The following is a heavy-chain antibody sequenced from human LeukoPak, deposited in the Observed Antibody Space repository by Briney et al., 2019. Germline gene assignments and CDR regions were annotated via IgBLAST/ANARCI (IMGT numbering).Heavy chain of an antibody. CDR3: GRGRSEDTRYSSSYFEDY. D-gene: IGHD6-6*01. CDR1: GGSISSGSYY. CDR2: IYTRGST. V-gene: IGHV4-61*02. J-gene: IGHJ4*02. Sequence: SQTLSLTCTVSGGSISSGSYYWSWIRQPAGKGLEWIGRIYTRGSTNYNPSLKSRVTISVDTSKNQFSMKLSSVTTADTAVYYCGRGRSEDTRYSSSYFEDYWGQGTLVTVSP.